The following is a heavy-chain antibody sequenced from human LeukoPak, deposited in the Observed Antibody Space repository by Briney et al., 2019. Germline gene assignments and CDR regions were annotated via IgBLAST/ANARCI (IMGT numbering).Heavy chain of an antibody. CDR1: GGSITSSNNF. Sequence: KPSETLSLTCTVSGGSITSSNNFWIWVRQAPGKGLEWIACIYYSGSTYYNPSLKSRLTLSVDTSKNQFSLKLSSVTAAETAVYYCARLISTYNVVHRLRTFHLDIWGRGTLVTVSS. CDR2: IYYSGST. J-gene: IGHJ4*02. CDR3: ARLISTYNVVHRLRTFHLDI. V-gene: IGHV4-39*01. D-gene: IGHD3-10*01.